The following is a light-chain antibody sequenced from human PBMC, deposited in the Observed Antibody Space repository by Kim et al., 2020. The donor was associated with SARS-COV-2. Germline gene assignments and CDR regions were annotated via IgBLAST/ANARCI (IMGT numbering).Light chain of an antibody. J-gene: IGLJ3*02. CDR1: GSNIERNV. CDR3: ATWDDSLNEWV. Sequence: GQRVTISCFGSGSNIERNVVNWYQQVPGTAPKLLMYATDQRSSGVPDRFSGSRSGTSASLAISGLQSDDEADYYCATWDDSLNEWVFGGGTKLTVL. CDR2: ATD. V-gene: IGLV1-44*01.